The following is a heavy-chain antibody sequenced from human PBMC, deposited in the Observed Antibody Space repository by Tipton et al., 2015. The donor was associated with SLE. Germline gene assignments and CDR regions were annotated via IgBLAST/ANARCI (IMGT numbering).Heavy chain of an antibody. CDR1: GGSISSSSYY. CDR2: IYYSGTT. V-gene: IGHV4-39*07. CDR3: ARVVLGLRQISYWYFDL. J-gene: IGHJ2*01. D-gene: IGHD1-7*01. Sequence: TLSLTCIVSGGSISSSSYYWGWIRQPPGKGLEWIGSIYYSGTTNYNLSLKSRVTISVDTSKNQFSLKLSSVTAADTAVYYCARVVLGLRQISYWYFDLWGRGTLVTVSS.